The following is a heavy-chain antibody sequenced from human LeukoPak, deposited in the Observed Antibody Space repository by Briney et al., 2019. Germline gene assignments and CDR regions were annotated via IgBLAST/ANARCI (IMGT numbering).Heavy chain of an antibody. CDR1: GFTFSTFA. CDR3: ARERLDGSSWYPYYYYYMDV. J-gene: IGHJ6*03. V-gene: IGHV3-7*01. CDR2: IKQDGSEK. D-gene: IGHD6-13*01. Sequence: GGSLRLSCAASGFTFSTFAMSWVRQAPGKGLEWVASIKQDGSEKYYVDSVRGRFTISRDNAKNSLYLQMNSLRAEDTAVYYCARERLDGSSWYPYYYYYMDVWGKGTTVTISS.